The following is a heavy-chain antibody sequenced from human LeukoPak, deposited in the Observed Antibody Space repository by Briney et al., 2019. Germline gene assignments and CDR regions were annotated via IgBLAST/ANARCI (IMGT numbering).Heavy chain of an antibody. CDR3: ARDTVGAPDY. J-gene: IGHJ4*02. Sequence: GGSLRLSCAASGFTFSSYTMNWVRQAPGKGLEWLSYITSSSSTIYYADSVKGRFTISRDNAKNSLYLQMNSLRAEDTAVYYCARDTVGAPDYWGQGTLVTVSP. V-gene: IGHV3-48*01. D-gene: IGHD1-26*01. CDR2: ITSSSSTI. CDR1: GFTFSSYT.